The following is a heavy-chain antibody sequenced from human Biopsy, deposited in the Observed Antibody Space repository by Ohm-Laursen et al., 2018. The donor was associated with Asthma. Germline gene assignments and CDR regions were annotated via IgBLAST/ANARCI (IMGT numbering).Heavy chain of an antibody. V-gene: IGHV4-30-4*01. CDR1: GASIKTDDHY. D-gene: IGHD1-26*01. CDR2: IHYSGST. Sequence: LSLTCTVSGASIKTDDHYWSLLRPPPGKGLEWFGFIHYSGSTSYNPSLKGGVTISVDTSKNQFSLKLSSVTSADTAVYYCARGVGVAFDDWGQGTLVTVSS. J-gene: IGHJ4*02. CDR3: ARGVGVAFDD.